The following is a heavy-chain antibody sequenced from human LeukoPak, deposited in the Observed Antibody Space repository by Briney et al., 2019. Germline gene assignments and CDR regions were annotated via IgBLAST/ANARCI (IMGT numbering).Heavy chain of an antibody. Sequence: SETLSLTCTVSGASISNYYWTWIRQPPGKGLEWIGYIYYSGSTNYRPSLKSRVTISVDTSKNQVSLRLRSVTAADTAFYYCARYIVSYPHDAFDIWGQGTMVTVSS. CDR3: ARYIVSYPHDAFDI. CDR1: GASISNYY. CDR2: IYYSGST. J-gene: IGHJ3*02. D-gene: IGHD1-26*01. V-gene: IGHV4-59*01.